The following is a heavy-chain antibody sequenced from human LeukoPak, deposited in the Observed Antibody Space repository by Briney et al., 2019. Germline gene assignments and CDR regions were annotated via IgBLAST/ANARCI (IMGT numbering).Heavy chain of an antibody. CDR3: ARRTDSGYSSSSSAFDV. CDR1: GGSISGYY. J-gene: IGHJ3*01. V-gene: IGHV4-4*07. Sequence: SGTLSLTCNVSGGSISGYYRSWVRQPPGKGLEWIGRIYTSGSTIYNASLKSRVTMYVGTSKSQFSLKLTSVTAAGTAVYYCARRTDSGYSSSSSAFDVWGQGTMVTVS. D-gene: IGHD6-6*01. CDR2: IYTSGST.